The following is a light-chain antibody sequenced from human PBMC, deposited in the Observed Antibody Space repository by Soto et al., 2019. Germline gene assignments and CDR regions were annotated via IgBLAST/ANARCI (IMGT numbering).Light chain of an antibody. J-gene: IGKJ4*01. V-gene: IGKV3-11*01. CDR1: QSVSSSY. Sequence: EIVLTQSPATLSLSPGERATLSCRASQSVSSSYLAWYQQKPGQAPRLLIYDASNRATGIPARFSGSGSGTDFTLAISSLEPEDFAVYYCQQRSNWPPVTFGGGTKVDIK. CDR2: DAS. CDR3: QQRSNWPPVT.